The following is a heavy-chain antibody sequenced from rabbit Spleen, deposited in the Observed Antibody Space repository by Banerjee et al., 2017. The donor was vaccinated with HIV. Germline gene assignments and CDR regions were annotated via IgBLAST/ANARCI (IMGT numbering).Heavy chain of an antibody. D-gene: IGHD1-1*01. CDR2: AAAGSSGST. J-gene: IGHJ6*01. CDR1: GFTLSSYG. V-gene: IGHV1S45*01. Sequence: QEQLVESGGGLVQPGGSLKVSCKASGFTLSSYGVNWVRQAPGKGLEWIACAAAGSSGSTYSATWAKGRFTISKTSSTTVTLQMTSLTAADTATYFCARDGSSSFSTYGMDLWGQGTLVTVS. CDR3: ARDGSSSFSTYGMDL.